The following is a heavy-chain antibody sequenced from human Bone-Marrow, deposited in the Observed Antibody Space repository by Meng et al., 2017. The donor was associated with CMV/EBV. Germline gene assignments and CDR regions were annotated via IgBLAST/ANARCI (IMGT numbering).Heavy chain of an antibody. D-gene: IGHD2-2*01. CDR3: ARDRCSSNSCFFDY. Sequence: GGSLRLSCAASGFTFSSYAMSWVRQAPGEGLEWLANIKQDGSDQYYVDSVKGRFTVSRDNAKNSLYLQMNSLRAEDTAVYYCARDRCSSNSCFFDYWGQGTLVTVSS. CDR1: GFTFSSYA. V-gene: IGHV3-7*01. J-gene: IGHJ4*02. CDR2: IKQDGSDQ.